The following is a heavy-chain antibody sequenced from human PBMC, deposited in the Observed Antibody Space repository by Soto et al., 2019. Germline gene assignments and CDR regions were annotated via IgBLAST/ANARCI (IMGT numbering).Heavy chain of an antibody. V-gene: IGHV1-46*01. D-gene: IGHD3-10*01. CDR1: GCTFTSYY. CDR3: ARDFTTYGSGSYSFDY. Sequence: ASVKVSCKASGCTFTSYYMHWVRQAPGQGLEWMGIINPSGGSTSYAQKFQGRVTMTRDTSTSTVYMELSSLRSEDTAVYYCARDFTTYGSGSYSFDYWGQGTLVTVSS. CDR2: INPSGGST. J-gene: IGHJ4*02.